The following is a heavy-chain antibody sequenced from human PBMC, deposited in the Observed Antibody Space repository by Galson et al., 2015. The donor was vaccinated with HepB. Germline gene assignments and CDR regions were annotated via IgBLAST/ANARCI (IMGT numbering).Heavy chain of an antibody. Sequence: SLRLSCAASGFTFSSYAMSWVRQAPGKGLEWVSAISGSGGSTYYADSVKGRFTISRDNSKNTLYLQMNSLRAEDTAVYYCAKDGLDYYGSGSSIFNWFDPWGQGTLVTVSS. J-gene: IGHJ5*02. CDR1: GFTFSSYA. CDR2: ISGSGGST. D-gene: IGHD3-10*01. CDR3: AKDGLDYYGSGSSIFNWFDP. V-gene: IGHV3-23*01.